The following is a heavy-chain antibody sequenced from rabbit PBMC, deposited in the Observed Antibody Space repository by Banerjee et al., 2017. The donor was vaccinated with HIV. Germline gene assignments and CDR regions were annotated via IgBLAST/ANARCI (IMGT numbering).Heavy chain of an antibody. J-gene: IGHJ4*01. D-gene: IGHD6-1*01. CDR1: GFSFSSSYW. Sequence: QEQLVESGGGLVQPEGSLTLTCTASGFSFSSSYWICWVRQAPGKGLEWIGCINAGDGDTYYATLVNGRFTISKTSSTTVTLQMTSLTTADTATYFCARDFNNNYGYYCSLCSPGTLVTVS. V-gene: IGHV1S45*01. CDR2: INAGDGDT. CDR3: ARDFNNNYGYYCSL.